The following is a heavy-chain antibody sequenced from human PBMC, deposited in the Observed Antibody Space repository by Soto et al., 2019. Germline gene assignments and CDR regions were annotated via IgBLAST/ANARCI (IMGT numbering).Heavy chain of an antibody. Sequence: SETLSLTCAVYGGSFSGYYWSWIRQPPGKGLEWIGEINHSGSTNYNPSLKSRVTISVDTSKNQFSLKLSSVTAADTAVYYCSRRPSLFPFDYWGQGTLVTVSS. D-gene: IGHD2-21*01. CDR1: GGSFSGYY. V-gene: IGHV4-34*01. J-gene: IGHJ4*02. CDR3: SRRPSLFPFDY. CDR2: INHSGST.